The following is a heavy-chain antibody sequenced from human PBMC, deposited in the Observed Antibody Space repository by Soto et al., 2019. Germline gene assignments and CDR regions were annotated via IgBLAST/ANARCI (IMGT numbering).Heavy chain of an antibody. V-gene: IGHV1-69*13. CDR2: IIPIFGTA. D-gene: IGHD5-12*01. CDR1: GCTFSSYA. Sequence: AVKVSCKASGCTFSSYAISWVRQAPGQGLEWMGGIIPIFGTANYAQKFQGRVTITADESTSTAYMELSSLRSEDTAVYYCARSGTNVDIVATAYYFDYWGQGTLVTVSS. CDR3: ARSGTNVDIVATAYYFDY. J-gene: IGHJ4*02.